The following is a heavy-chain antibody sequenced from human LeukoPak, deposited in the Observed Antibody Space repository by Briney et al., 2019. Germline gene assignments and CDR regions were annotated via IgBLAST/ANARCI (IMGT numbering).Heavy chain of an antibody. V-gene: IGHV3-7*01. CDR3: TRDFGSNVVVTAIVD. CDR1: GFTFSSYA. Sequence: GRSLRLSCAASGFTFSSYAMHWVRQAPGKGLEWVANIKPDGSEKYYVDSVKGRFTISRDNAKNSLYLQMNSLRAEDTATYYCTRDFGSNVVVTAIVDWGQGTLVTVSS. CDR2: IKPDGSEK. D-gene: IGHD2-21*02. J-gene: IGHJ4*02.